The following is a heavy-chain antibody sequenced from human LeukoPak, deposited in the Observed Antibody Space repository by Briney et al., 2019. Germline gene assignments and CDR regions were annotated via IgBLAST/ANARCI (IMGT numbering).Heavy chain of an antibody. V-gene: IGHV1-69*05. D-gene: IGHD5-12*01. Sequence: ASVKVSCKASGGTFSSYAISWVRQAPGQGLEWMGRIIPTFGTANYAQKFQGRVTITTDESTSTAYMELSSLRSEDTAVYYCARELGWLREDDYPNYFDYWGQGTLVTVSS. CDR3: ARELGWLREDDYPNYFDY. CDR1: GGTFSSYA. CDR2: IIPTFGTA. J-gene: IGHJ4*02.